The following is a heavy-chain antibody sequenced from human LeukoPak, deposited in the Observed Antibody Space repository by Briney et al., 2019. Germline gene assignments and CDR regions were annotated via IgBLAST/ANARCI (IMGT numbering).Heavy chain of an antibody. CDR1: GGSISSGDYY. CDR3: AREPDYGDGWGYFDY. V-gene: IGHV4-30-4*01. Sequence: KPSETLSLTCTVSGGSISSGDYYWSWIRQPPGKGLEWIGYIYYSGSTYYNPSLKSRVTISVDTSKNQFSLKLSSVTAADTAVYYRAREPDYGDGWGYFDYWGQGTLVTVSS. CDR2: IYYSGST. J-gene: IGHJ4*02. D-gene: IGHD4-17*01.